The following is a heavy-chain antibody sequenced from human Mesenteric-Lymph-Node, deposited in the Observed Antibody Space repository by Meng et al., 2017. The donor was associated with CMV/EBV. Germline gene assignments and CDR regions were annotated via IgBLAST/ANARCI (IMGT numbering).Heavy chain of an antibody. D-gene: IGHD3-10*01. V-gene: IGHV3-11*01. CDR2: ISSSGSTI. Sequence: GESLKISCAASGFTFSDYYMSWIRQAPGKGLEWVSYISSSGSTIYYADSVKGRFTISRDNAKNSLYLQMNSLRAEDTAAYYCARCYGSGSYMVYWGQGTLVTVSS. J-gene: IGHJ4*02. CDR3: ARCYGSGSYMVY. CDR1: GFTFSDYY.